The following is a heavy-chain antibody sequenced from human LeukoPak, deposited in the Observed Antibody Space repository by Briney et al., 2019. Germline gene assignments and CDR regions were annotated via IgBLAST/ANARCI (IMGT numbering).Heavy chain of an antibody. CDR2: VDYGGST. V-gene: IGHV4-61*09. CDR3: ARGRSGSGSYYIIFHNWFDP. D-gene: IGHD3-10*01. CDR1: GGSISSGTYY. J-gene: IGHJ5*02. Sequence: SQTLSLTCTVSGGSISSGTYYWSWIRQPPGKGLDWIGDVDYGGSTKYNPSLKSRVTISIDTSKTQFSLKLTSVTAADTAVYYCARGRSGSGSYYIIFHNWFDPWGQGTLVTVSS.